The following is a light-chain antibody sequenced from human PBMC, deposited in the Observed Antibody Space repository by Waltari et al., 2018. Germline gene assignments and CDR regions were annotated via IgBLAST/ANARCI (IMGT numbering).Light chain of an antibody. Sequence: QYALPQPASVSGSPGQSITISCTGTSSDVGGYNYVSWYQQHPGKAPKLMIYDVSNRPSGVSYRFSGSKSGNTASLTISGLQAEDEADYYCSSYRGSDNSVVFGGGTKLTVL. CDR1: SSDVGGYNY. CDR3: SSYRGSDNSVV. CDR2: DVS. J-gene: IGLJ2*01. V-gene: IGLV2-14*03.